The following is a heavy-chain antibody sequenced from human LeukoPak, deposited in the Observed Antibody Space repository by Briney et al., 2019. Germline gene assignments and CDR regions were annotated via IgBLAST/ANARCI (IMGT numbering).Heavy chain of an antibody. D-gene: IGHD3-22*01. CDR2: ISAYNGNT. Sequence: GASVKVSCKASGGTFSSYAISWVRQAPGQGLEWMGWISAYNGNTNYAQKLQGRVTMTTDTSTSTAYMELRSLRSDDTAVYYCARDHPTYYYDSSGGYYYYYYGMDVWGQGTTVTVSS. J-gene: IGHJ6*02. CDR3: ARDHPTYYYDSSGGYYYYYYGMDV. V-gene: IGHV1-18*01. CDR1: GGTFSSYA.